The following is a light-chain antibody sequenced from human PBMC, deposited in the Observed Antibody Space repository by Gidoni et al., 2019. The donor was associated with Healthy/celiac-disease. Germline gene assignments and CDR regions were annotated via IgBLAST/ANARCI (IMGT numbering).Light chain of an antibody. J-gene: IGKJ4*01. CDR3: QQYGSSPGT. CDR1: QSVSSSY. V-gene: IGKV3-20*01. CDR2: GAS. Sequence: EIVLTQSPGTLSLSPGERATLSCRASQSVSSSYLAWYQQKPGQAPRLLIYGASSRATGIPDRFSGSGSGTDFTLTISRLEPEDFAVYYCQQYGSSPGTFGGGTKVAIK.